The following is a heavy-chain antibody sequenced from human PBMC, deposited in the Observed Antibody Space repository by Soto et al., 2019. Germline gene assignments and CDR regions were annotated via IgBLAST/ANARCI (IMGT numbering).Heavy chain of an antibody. CDR3: ARVGRHPLTWSYDS. CDR1: GFTFSNYW. V-gene: IGHV3-7*01. D-gene: IGHD3-10*01. Sequence: GGSLRLSCAASGFTFSNYWMTWVRQAPGKGLEWVANIKEDGSGEYYVDSVKGRFTISRDSAKNSLYLQMNSLRADDTSEYYCARVGRHPLTWSYDSWGQGTLVPVSS. CDR2: IKEDGSGE. J-gene: IGHJ4*02.